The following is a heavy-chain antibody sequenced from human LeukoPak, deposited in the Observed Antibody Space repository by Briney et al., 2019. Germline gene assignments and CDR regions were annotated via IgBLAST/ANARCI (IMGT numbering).Heavy chain of an antibody. V-gene: IGHV3-33*06. CDR1: GFTFGSNI. CDR2: IWYDRSRK. Sequence: GGSLRLSCAASGFTFGSNIMHWVRQAPGKGLEWVAGIWYDRSRKHYADSAEGRFSISRDNSKNTLDLQMNSLRAEDTAVYYCAKDKWEDRGNYYHYFDYWGQGTLVTVSS. CDR3: AKDKWEDRGNYYHYFDY. D-gene: IGHD1-26*01. J-gene: IGHJ4*02.